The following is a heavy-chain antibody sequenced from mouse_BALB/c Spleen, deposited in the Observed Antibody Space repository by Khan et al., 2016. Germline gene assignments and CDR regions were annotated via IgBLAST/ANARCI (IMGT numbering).Heavy chain of an antibody. J-gene: IGHJ1*01. CDR3: ARLGEGYCTYGYYDG. CDR1: GYSFTGYT. V-gene: IGHV1-18*01. CDR2: INTYSGGT. D-gene: IGHD2-3*01. Sequence: QVVQAGPELVKPGASMKISCKASGYSFTGYTMNWVKQGHGKNLEWIGLINTYSGGTSYNQKFKGKDTLTVDTSSSTAYMELLSLTSEDTAVYYCARLGEGYCTYGYYDGGGATTTITVS.